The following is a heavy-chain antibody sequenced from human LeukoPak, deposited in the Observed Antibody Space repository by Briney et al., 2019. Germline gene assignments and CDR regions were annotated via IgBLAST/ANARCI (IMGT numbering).Heavy chain of an antibody. J-gene: IGHJ4*02. CDR3: ARSLSGYITDPFFDQ. CDR1: GFTFSSYW. D-gene: IGHD5-12*01. V-gene: IGHV3-7*01. CDR2: IKQDGSEK. Sequence: GGSLRLSCAASGFTFSSYWMSWVRQAPGKGLEWVANIKQDGSEKYYVDSVKGRFTISRDNARDSLFLQMNSLRAEDTAVYYCARSLSGYITDPFFDQWGQGTLVTVSS.